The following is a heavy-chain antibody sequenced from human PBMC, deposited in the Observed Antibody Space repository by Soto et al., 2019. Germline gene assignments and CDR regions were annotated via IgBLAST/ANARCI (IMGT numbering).Heavy chain of an antibody. CDR2: IYYNGNT. J-gene: IGHJ4*02. V-gene: IGHV4-59*12. CDR3: DRVPDY. CDR1: GGSISSYY. Sequence: SETVSLTCTVSGGSISSYYWSWIRQPPGKGLEWIGYIYYNGNTNYNPSLKSRVTISVDTSKNQFSLKLSSVTTADTAVYYCDRVPDYWGQGTLITVSS.